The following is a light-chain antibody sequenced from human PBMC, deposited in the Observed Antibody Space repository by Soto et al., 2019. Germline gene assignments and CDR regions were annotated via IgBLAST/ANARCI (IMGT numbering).Light chain of an antibody. CDR1: QSVSSSY. CDR2: GAS. J-gene: IGKJ5*01. V-gene: IGKV3-20*01. CDR3: QQYGSSPIT. Sequence: EIVLTQSPGTLSLSPGERATLSCRASQSVSSSYLAWYQQKPGQAPRLLIYGASSRATCIPDRFSGMGSVTDFTITISRLETEEFAVYYCQQYGSSPITFGQGTRLEI.